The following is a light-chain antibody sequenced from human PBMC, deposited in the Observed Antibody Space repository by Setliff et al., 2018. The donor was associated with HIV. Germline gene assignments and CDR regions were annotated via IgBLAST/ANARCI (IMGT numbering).Light chain of an antibody. CDR3: SSYTISSTQL. J-gene: IGLJ1*01. V-gene: IGLV2-14*01. CDR2: EVS. Sequence: QSALTQPASVSGSPGQSITISCTATSSDVGAYNFVSWYQQHPGKAPKLMIYEVSNRPSGVSNRFSGSKSGNTASLTISGLQAEDEADYFCSSYTISSTQLFGTRTKVTVL. CDR1: SSDVGAYNF.